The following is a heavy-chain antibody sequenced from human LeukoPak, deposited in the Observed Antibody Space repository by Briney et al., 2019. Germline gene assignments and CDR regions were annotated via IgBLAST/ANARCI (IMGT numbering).Heavy chain of an antibody. CDR1: GGSFSGYY. Sequence: PSETLSLTCAVYGGSFSGYYWSWIRQPPGKGLEWMGEINHSGSTNYNPSLKSRVTISEDTSKNQFSLKLSSVTAADTAVYYCARGPRGASAVSSAPEPFDYWGQGTLVTVSS. D-gene: IGHD3-16*01. J-gene: IGHJ4*02. CDR2: INHSGST. CDR3: ARGPRGASAVSSAPEPFDY. V-gene: IGHV4-34*01.